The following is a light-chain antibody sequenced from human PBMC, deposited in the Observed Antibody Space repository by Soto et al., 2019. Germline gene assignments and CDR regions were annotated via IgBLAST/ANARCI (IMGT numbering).Light chain of an antibody. CDR1: QGISCW. CDR3: QQANSFPIT. Sequence: DIQMTQSPSSLSASVGDRVTIICRASQGISCWLAWYEQKPGKAPKLLIYGASSLQSGVPSRFSGSGSGTDFTLTISSLQPEDFATYYCQQANSFPITFGQETRLQIK. V-gene: IGKV1-12*01. J-gene: IGKJ5*01. CDR2: GAS.